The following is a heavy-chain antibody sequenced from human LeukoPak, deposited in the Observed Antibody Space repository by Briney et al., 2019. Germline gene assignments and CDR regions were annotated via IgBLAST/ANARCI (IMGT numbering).Heavy chain of an antibody. CDR1: GFSLSYYT. CDR3: ARDNNSDH. V-gene: IGHV3-30*04. J-gene: IGHJ4*02. D-gene: IGHD1/OR15-1a*01. CDR2: ISYDGSNE. Sequence: PGRSLRLSCAASGFSLSYYTMYWVRQAPGKGLEWVAVISYDGSNENYADSVKGRFTISRDTSKNTLYLQMNSLRAEDTAVYYCARDNNSDHWGQGALVTVSS.